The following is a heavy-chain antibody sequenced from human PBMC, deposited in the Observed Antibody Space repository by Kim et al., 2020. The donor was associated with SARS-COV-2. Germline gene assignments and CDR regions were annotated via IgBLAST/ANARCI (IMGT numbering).Heavy chain of an antibody. CDR1: GGSISSSSYY. J-gene: IGHJ6*03. CDR3: ARHQALYGSGSYGPYYYYYYYMDV. D-gene: IGHD3-10*01. CDR2: IYYSGST. Sequence: SETLSLTCTVSGGSISSSSYYWGWIRQPPGKGLEWIGSIYYSGSTYYNPSLKSRVTISVDTSKNQFSLKLSSVTAADTAVYYCARHQALYGSGSYGPYYYYYYYMDVWGKGTTVTVSS. V-gene: IGHV4-39*01.